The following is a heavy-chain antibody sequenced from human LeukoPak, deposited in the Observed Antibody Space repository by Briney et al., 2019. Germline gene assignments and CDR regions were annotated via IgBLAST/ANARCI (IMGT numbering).Heavy chain of an antibody. D-gene: IGHD2-2*01. V-gene: IGHV3-13*05. Sequence: GGSLRLSCAASGFTFSSYDMHWVRQATGKGLEWVSAIGTAGDPYYPGSVKGRFTISRENAKNSLYIQMNSLRAGDTAVYYCARGRYCSSTSCYGKNEFDYWGQGTLVTVSS. CDR1: GFTFSSYD. J-gene: IGHJ4*02. CDR2: IGTAGDP. CDR3: ARGRYCSSTSCYGKNEFDY.